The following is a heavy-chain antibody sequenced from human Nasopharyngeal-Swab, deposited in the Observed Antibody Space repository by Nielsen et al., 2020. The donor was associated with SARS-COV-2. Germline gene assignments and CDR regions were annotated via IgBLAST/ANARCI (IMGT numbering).Heavy chain of an antibody. CDR2: ISHRGTT. V-gene: IGHV4-59*02. J-gene: IGHJ5*01. CDR3: AKEGYSTSANWFDS. CDR1: GGSVTSHY. D-gene: IGHD5-24*01. Sequence: SETLSLTCTVSGGSVTSHYWSWIRQPPGKGLEWIGYISHRGTTKYNPSLKSRGTISVETSTNQVSLNLNSVTAADTAVYYCAKEGYSTSANWFDSWGQGTLVAVSS.